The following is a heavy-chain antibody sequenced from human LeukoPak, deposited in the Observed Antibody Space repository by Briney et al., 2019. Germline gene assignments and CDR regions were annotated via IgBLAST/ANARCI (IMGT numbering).Heavy chain of an antibody. Sequence: ASVKVSCKASGYTFTSYGISWVRQAPGQGLEWMGWISAYNGNTNYAQKLQGRVTMTTDTSTSTAYMELRSLRSDDTAVYYCARDGDYDSSGYPFDYWGQGTLVTVSS. CDR3: ARDGDYDSSGYPFDY. CDR1: GYTFTSYG. CDR2: ISAYNGNT. V-gene: IGHV1-18*01. J-gene: IGHJ4*02. D-gene: IGHD3-22*01.